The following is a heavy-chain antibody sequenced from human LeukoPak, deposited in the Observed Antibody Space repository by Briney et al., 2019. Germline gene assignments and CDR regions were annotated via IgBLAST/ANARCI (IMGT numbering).Heavy chain of an antibody. V-gene: IGHV1-2*06. Sequence: ASVKVSCKASGYTFTGYYMHWVRQAPGQGLEWMGRINPNSGGTNYAQKFQGRVTMTRDTSISTAYMELSRLRSDDTAVYYCAREEDYGGNSNAFDIWGQGTMVTVSS. D-gene: IGHD4-23*01. CDR2: INPNSGGT. J-gene: IGHJ3*02. CDR3: AREEDYGGNSNAFDI. CDR1: GYTFTGYY.